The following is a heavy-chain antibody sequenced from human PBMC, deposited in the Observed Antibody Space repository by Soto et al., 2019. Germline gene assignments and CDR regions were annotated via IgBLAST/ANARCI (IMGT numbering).Heavy chain of an antibody. J-gene: IGHJ6*02. CDR3: ARDRIEYSSPNHRYYYYGMDV. CDR1: GFTFSSYG. Sequence: PGDSLRLSCAAAGFTFSSYGMHWVRQAPGKGLEWVAVIWYDGSNKYYADSVKGRFTISRDNSKNTLYLQMNSLRAEDTAVYYCARDRIEYSSPNHRYYYYGMDVWGQGTTVTVSS. V-gene: IGHV3-33*01. D-gene: IGHD6-6*01. CDR2: IWYDGSNK.